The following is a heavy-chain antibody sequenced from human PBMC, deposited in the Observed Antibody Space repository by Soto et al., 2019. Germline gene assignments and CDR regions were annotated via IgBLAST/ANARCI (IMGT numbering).Heavy chain of an antibody. CDR2: ISGYKGNT. D-gene: IGHD3-22*01. CDR1: GYIFTSYG. V-gene: IGHV1-18*01. Sequence: QVQLLQSGAEVKKPGASVKVSCKTSGYIFTSYGISWVRQAPGQGLEWMGWISGYKGNTKEAQRFQGRITLTTDTATTTAYMELSSLTSDDTAVYYCARDAPYYYDISAYSPPGYWGQVTLVTVSS. J-gene: IGHJ4*02. CDR3: ARDAPYYYDISAYSPPGY.